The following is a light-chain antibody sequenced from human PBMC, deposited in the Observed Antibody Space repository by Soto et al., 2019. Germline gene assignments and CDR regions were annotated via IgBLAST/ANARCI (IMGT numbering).Light chain of an antibody. CDR1: QSVSGN. CDR2: GAS. J-gene: IGKJ2*01. Sequence: EIVMTQSPATLSVSPGERATLSCRASQSVSGNLAWYQHKPGQAPRLLIYGASTRATGIPTRFSGSGSGTEFTLTISSLQSEDFAVYYCQQCNSFPRNFGQVTKLEIK. V-gene: IGKV3-15*01. CDR3: QQCNSFPRN.